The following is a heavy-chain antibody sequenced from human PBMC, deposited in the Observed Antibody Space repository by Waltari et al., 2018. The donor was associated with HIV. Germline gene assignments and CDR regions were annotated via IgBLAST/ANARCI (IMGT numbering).Heavy chain of an antibody. J-gene: IGHJ6*02. CDR3: ARGPHSYYGMDV. V-gene: IGHV4-59*01. CDR1: GGSISSSY. CDR2: IYYRGST. Sequence: QVQLQESGPGLVTPSETLSLTCTVSGGSISSSYWTWMRQPPGKGLEWIGYIYYRGSTNYNPSLKSRVTISVYTSKNQFSLKLSSVTAADTAVYYCARGPHSYYGMDVWGQGTTVTVSS.